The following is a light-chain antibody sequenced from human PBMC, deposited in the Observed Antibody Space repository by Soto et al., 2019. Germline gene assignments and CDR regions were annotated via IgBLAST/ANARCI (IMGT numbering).Light chain of an antibody. CDR2: DAS. CDR1: QSISSY. CDR3: QQYGNSPIT. V-gene: IGKV3-20*01. J-gene: IGKJ5*01. Sequence: EFVLTQSPDTLSLPPGERATLSCRASQSISSYLAWYQQKPGQAPRLLIYDASSRATGIPARFSGSGSGTDFTLTISRLEPEDFAVYYCQQYGNSPITFGQGTRLEIK.